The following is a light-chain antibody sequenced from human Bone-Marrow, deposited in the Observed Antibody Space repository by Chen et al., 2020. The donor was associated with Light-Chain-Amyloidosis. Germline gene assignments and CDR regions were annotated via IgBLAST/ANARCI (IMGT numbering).Light chain of an antibody. J-gene: IGLJ1*01. CDR2: EVT. V-gene: IGLV2-14*01. CDR1: SSDVGGANH. Sequence: QSALTQPASVSGSPGQSITTSCTGASSDVGGANHVSWYHQHPENAPKLIMYEVTTPPSWVPAHFSGATTANTASLTISGLHTKDEADYFCSSYTTTNTPVFGGGTSVTVL. CDR3: SSYTTTNTPV.